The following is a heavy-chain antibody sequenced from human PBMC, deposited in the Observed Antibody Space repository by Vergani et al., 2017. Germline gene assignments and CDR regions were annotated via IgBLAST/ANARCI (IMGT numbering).Heavy chain of an antibody. CDR1: GFTFDDYA. J-gene: IGHJ6*02. D-gene: IGHD3-10*01. Sequence: VQLVESGGGLVQPGRSLRLSCAASGFTFDDYAMHWVRQAPGKGLEWVAFIRYDGSNKYYADSVKGRFTISRDNSKNTLYLQMNSLRAEDTAVYYCAKARHYYGSGSYYRFYGMDVWGQGTTVTVSS. CDR3: AKARHYYGSGSYYRFYGMDV. CDR2: IRYDGSNK. V-gene: IGHV3-30*02.